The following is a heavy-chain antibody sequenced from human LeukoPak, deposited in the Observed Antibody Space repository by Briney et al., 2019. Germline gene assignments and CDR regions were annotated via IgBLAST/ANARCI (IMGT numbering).Heavy chain of an antibody. CDR3: ARGVRLGAFDI. J-gene: IGHJ3*02. Sequence: SETLSLTCTVSDDSISNYYWSWIRQPPGKGLEWIGYIYSSGTTNYNPSLKSRVTISVDTSKNLLSLKLTSVTAADTAVYYCARGVRLGAFDIWGQGTMVTVSS. CDR2: IYSSGTT. V-gene: IGHV4-59*01. D-gene: IGHD3-10*01. CDR1: DDSISNYY.